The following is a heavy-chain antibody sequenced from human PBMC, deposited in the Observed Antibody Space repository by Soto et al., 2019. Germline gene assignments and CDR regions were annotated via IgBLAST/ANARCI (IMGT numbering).Heavy chain of an antibody. CDR1: SDSISNYY. Sequence: PSETLSLTCTVSSDSISNYYCSWFRQPPGKGLEWIGYMHYNGYTSYNPSLRSRVTISVDTSKNQFSLKVRSVTAADTAVYYCARETYGDYVGYFDPWGQGIQVTVSS. D-gene: IGHD4-17*01. V-gene: IGHV4-59*12. CDR2: MHYNGYT. CDR3: ARETYGDYVGYFDP. J-gene: IGHJ5*02.